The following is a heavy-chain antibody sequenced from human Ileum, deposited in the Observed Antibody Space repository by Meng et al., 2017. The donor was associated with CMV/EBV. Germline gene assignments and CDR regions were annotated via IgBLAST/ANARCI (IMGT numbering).Heavy chain of an antibody. Sequence: GESLKISCAASGFTFSDYYMSWIRQAPGKGLEWVSYISSSGSTIYYADSVKGRFTISRDNAKNSLYLQMNSLRAEDTAVYYCASSTLVRRYYYGIDVWGQGTTVTVSS. V-gene: IGHV3-11*01. CDR1: GFTFSDYY. J-gene: IGHJ6*02. D-gene: IGHD4-23*01. CDR2: ISSSGSTI. CDR3: ASSTLVRRYYYGIDV.